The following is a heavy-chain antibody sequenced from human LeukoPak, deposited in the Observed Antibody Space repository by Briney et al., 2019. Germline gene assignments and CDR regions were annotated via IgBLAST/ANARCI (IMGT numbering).Heavy chain of an antibody. D-gene: IGHD1-14*01. CDR2: IWYDGNNK. CDR1: GFTFSSYG. CDR3: SSGGGYFDY. Sequence: PGGSLRLPCAASGFTFSSYGMHWVRQAPGKGLEWVAVIWYDGNNKYYADSMKGRFTISRDNSKNTLYLQMNSLRAEDTAVYYCSSGGGYFDYWGQGTLVTVSS. J-gene: IGHJ4*02. V-gene: IGHV3-33*01.